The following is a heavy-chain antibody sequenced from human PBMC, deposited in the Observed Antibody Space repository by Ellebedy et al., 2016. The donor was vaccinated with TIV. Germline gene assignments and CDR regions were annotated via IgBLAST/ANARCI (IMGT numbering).Heavy chain of an antibody. CDR3: AKDICSGGSCYLDY. V-gene: IGHV3-9*01. D-gene: IGHD2-15*01. CDR1: GFTFADYA. J-gene: IGHJ4*02. CDR2: ISWNSGSI. Sequence: GGSLRLSCAASGFTFADYAMHWVRQAPGKGLEWVSGISWNSGSIGYADSVKGRFTISRDNAKNSLYLQMNSLRAEDTALYYCAKDICSGGSCYLDYWGQGTLVTVSS.